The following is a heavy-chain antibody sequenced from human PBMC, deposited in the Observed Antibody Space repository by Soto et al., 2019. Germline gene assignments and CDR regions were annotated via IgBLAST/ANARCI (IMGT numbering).Heavy chain of an antibody. Sequence: GSLRLSCAASGFNFRSYWMSWVRQAPGKGLEWVANIKQDGSEKYYVDSVKGRFTISRDNAKNSLYLQMNSLRAEDTAVYYCARVGEHYDILTGYYLPDYSYYMDVWGKGTTVTVSS. J-gene: IGHJ6*03. D-gene: IGHD3-9*01. CDR3: ARVGEHYDILTGYYLPDYSYYMDV. CDR2: IKQDGSEK. V-gene: IGHV3-7*01. CDR1: GFNFRSYW.